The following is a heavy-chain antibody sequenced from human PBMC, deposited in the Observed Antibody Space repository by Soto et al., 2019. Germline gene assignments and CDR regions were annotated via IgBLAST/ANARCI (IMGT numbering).Heavy chain of an antibody. CDR1: NGSISTNGHY. J-gene: IGHJ4*02. V-gene: IGHV4-31*03. CDR3: AREQWGFDS. CDR2: IYYTGNS. Sequence: QVQLQESGPELVKSSQTLSLTCTVSNGSISTNGHYWTWIRQRPGKGLEWIAYIYYTGNSYYNPSLTSRLTLSIDTSKNQFPLTLRSVTAADTAVYYCAREQWGFDSWGQGTLVTVSS. D-gene: IGHD6-19*01.